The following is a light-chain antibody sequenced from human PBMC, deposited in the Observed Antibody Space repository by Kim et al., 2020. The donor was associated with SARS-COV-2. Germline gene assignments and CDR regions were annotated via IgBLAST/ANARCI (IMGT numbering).Light chain of an antibody. J-gene: IGLJ3*02. V-gene: IGLV1-44*01. CDR3: ATWDDSLNAWV. CDR2: RNN. CDR1: NSNIGVNT. Sequence: ELTQPPSASGTPGQRVTISCSGSNSNIGVNTVNWYQQFPGTAPKLLIYRNNQRPSGVPDRFSGSTSGTSASLALSGLLSEDEADYYCATWDDSLNAWV.